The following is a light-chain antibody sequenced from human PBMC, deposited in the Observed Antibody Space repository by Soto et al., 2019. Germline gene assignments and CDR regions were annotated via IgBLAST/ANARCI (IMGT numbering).Light chain of an antibody. V-gene: IGKV1-16*01. CDR3: QQYNSYLWT. CDR1: QGLNNY. J-gene: IGKJ1*01. CDR2: ATS. Sequence: DIQMTQSPSSVSASVGDRVTITCRASQGLNNYLAWYQQSPGKAPKLLIYATSTLNSGIPSRFSGSGSGTDFTLTISSLQPDDFATYYCQQYNSYLWTFGQGTKVDIK.